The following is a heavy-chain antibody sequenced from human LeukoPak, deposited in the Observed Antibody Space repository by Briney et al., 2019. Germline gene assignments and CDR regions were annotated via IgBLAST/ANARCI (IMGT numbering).Heavy chain of an antibody. CDR1: GGTFSSYA. J-gene: IGHJ4*02. Sequence: GASVKVSCKASGGTFSSYAISWVRQAPGQGLEWMGGIIPFFGTANYAQKFQGRVTITADESTSTAYMELSSLRSEDTAVYYCARHDSSGYYGFDYWGQGTLVTVSS. CDR2: IIPFFGTA. V-gene: IGHV1-69*13. D-gene: IGHD3-22*01. CDR3: ARHDSSGYYGFDY.